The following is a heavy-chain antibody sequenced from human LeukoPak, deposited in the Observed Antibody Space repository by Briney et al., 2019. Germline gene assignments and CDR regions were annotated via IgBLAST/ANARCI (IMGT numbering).Heavy chain of an antibody. CDR1: GFTFSSYW. D-gene: IGHD5-12*01. CDR3: TTIRPGY. Sequence: GGSLRLSCAASGFTFSSYWMNWVRQVPGKGLVWVARIKDGGTTTDYADSVKGRFTISRDNAKNTLYLQMNSLRAEDTAVYYCTTIRPGYWGQGTLVTVSP. CDR2: IKDGGTTT. J-gene: IGHJ4*02. V-gene: IGHV3-74*01.